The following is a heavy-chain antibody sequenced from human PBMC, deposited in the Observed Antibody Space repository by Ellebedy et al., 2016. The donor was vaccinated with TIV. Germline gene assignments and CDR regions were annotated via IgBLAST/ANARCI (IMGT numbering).Heavy chain of an antibody. Sequence: MPSETLSLTCAVYGGSFSGYYWSWIRQPPGKGLEWIGEINHSGSTNYNPSLKSRVTISVDTSKNQFSLKLSSVTAADTAVYYCARASLRITMVRGAFDPWGQGTLVTVSS. CDR1: GGSFSGYY. CDR3: ARASLRITMVRGAFDP. J-gene: IGHJ5*02. V-gene: IGHV4-34*01. D-gene: IGHD3-10*01. CDR2: INHSGST.